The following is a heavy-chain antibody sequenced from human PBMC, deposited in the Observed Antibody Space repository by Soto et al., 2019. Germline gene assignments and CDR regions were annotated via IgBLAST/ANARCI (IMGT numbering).Heavy chain of an antibody. V-gene: IGHV4-31*03. CDR1: GGSISSGGYS. J-gene: IGHJ6*02. Sequence: QVQLQESGPGLVKPSQTLSLTCTVSGGSISSGGYSWNWIRQHPGKGLEWLGYISYSGTTDYNPSLKRRVTLSVDTSKNQFSMKLSSVTAADTAVYYCARDDYGDGMDVWGQGTTVTVSS. D-gene: IGHD4-17*01. CDR3: ARDDYGDGMDV. CDR2: ISYSGTT.